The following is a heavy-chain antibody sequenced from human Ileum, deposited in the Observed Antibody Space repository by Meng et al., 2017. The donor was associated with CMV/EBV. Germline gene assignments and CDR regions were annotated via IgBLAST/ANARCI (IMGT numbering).Heavy chain of an antibody. J-gene: IGHJ5*02. CDR1: GFTFSNFA. Sequence: EVQLLESGGGMVQPGGSLRRSCATSGFTFSNFAMNWVRQAPGKGLEWVLGISGSGDTTWYADSVKGRFTISRDNSKNTVYLQMTSLRGEDTAIYYCAPNHWGQGTLVTVSS. V-gene: IGHV3-23*01. CDR3: APNH. CDR2: ISGSGDTT.